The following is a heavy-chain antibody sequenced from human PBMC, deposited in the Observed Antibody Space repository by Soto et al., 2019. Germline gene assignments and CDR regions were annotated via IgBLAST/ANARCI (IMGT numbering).Heavy chain of an antibody. J-gene: IGHJ1*01. Sequence: GGSLRLSCAASGFTFSSYSMNWVRQAPGKGLEWVSSISSSSSYIYYADSVKGRFTISRDNAKNSLYLQMNSLRAEDTAVYYCAGALQHFDWLLSWYFQHWGQGTLVTVSS. V-gene: IGHV3-21*01. CDR2: ISSSSSYI. CDR1: GFTFSSYS. CDR3: AGALQHFDWLLSWYFQH. D-gene: IGHD3-9*01.